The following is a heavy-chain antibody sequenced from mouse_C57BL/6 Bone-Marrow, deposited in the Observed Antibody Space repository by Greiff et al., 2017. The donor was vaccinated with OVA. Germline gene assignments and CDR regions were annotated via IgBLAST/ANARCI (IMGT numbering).Heavy chain of an antibody. V-gene: IGHV1-9*01. D-gene: IGHD1-1*01. J-gene: IGHJ1*03. Sequence: QVQLQQSGAELMKPGASVKLSCKATGYTFTGYWIEWVKQRPGHGLEWIGEILPGSGSTNYNEKFKGKATFTADTSSNTAYMQLSSLTTEDSAIYDGARERPYYYGSSKYFDVWGTGTTVTVSS. CDR2: ILPGSGST. CDR1: GYTFTGYW. CDR3: ARERPYYYGSSKYFDV.